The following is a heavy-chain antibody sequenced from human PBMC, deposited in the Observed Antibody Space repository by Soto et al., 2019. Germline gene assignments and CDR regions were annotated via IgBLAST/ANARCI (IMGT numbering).Heavy chain of an antibody. J-gene: IGHJ3*01. D-gene: IGHD5-18*01. Sequence: QVQLHESGPGLVKPSETLSLTCTVSGGSVSSGSHYWSWIRQPPGKGLEWIGHIYYSGTTNYNPSLTSRVTISVDTSKNQFSLKLNSVTSADTAVYYCARDYRGYTYGYAFDVWGQGTMVTVSS. CDR1: GGSVSSGSHY. CDR2: IYYSGTT. V-gene: IGHV4-61*01. CDR3: ARDYRGYTYGYAFDV.